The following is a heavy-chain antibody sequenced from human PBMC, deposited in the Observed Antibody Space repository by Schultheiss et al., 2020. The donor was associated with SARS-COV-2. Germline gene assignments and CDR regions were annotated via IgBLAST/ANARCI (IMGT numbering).Heavy chain of an antibody. D-gene: IGHD6-19*01. V-gene: IGHV3-33*01. CDR2: IWYDGSNK. Sequence: GGSLRLSCAASGFTFSSYGMHWVRQAPGKGLEWVAVIWYDGSNKYYADSVKGRFTISRDNSKNTLYLQMNSLRAEDTAVYFCARSQWPHTPDMWGQGTMVTVSS. CDR3: ARSQWPHTPDM. J-gene: IGHJ3*02. CDR1: GFTFSSYG.